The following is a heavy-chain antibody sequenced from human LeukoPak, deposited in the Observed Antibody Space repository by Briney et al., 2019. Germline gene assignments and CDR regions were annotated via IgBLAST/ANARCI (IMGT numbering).Heavy chain of an antibody. Sequence: SETQSLTCTVSGGPLSSYYWSWIRQPPGKGLEWIGYIYYSGSTNYKPSLKSQVTISVDTSKNQFSLRLSSVTAADTAVYYCARVEVGYYYGSGTQISWFDPWGQGTLVTVSS. D-gene: IGHD3-10*01. V-gene: IGHV4-59*08. CDR2: IYYSGST. J-gene: IGHJ5*02. CDR1: GGPLSSYY. CDR3: ARVEVGYYYGSGTQISWFDP.